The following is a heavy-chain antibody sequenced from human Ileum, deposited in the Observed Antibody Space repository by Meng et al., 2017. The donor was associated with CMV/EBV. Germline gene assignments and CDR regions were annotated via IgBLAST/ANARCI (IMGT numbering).Heavy chain of an antibody. CDR2: ISLSGNNI. D-gene: IGHD4/OR15-4a*01. CDR1: GFTFSDHY. Sequence: GESLKISCAASGFTFSDHYINWIRQVPGKGLEWISYISLSGNNIFYADSVKGRFTVSRDNSKNSLYLQMNSLRAEDTAVYYCAPGGGLTIIDYWGQGTLVTVSS. J-gene: IGHJ4*02. CDR3: APGGGLTIIDY. V-gene: IGHV3-11*04.